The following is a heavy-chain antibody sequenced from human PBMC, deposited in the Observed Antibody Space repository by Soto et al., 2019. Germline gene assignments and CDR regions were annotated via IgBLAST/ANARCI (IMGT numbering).Heavy chain of an antibody. CDR1: GFTFGSYA. J-gene: IGHJ4*02. D-gene: IGHD2-15*01. Sequence: GGSLRLSCAASGFTFGSYAMSWVRQAPGKGLEWVSVITGRSDYIYYADSVKGRFTISRDNSKNTLYLQLNSLRGEDTAVYFCATMFCTPHVCPNFDSWGQGTLVTVSS. V-gene: IGHV3-23*01. CDR2: ITGRSDYI. CDR3: ATMFCTPHVCPNFDS.